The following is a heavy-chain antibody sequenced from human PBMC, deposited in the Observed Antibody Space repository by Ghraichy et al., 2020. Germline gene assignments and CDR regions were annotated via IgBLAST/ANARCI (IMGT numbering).Heavy chain of an antibody. J-gene: IGHJ6*02. V-gene: IGHV3-33*08. CDR1: KIIFSTYD. CDR3: SRGAHGGNNDMDV. Sequence: GGSLRLSCAASKIIFSTYDMHWVRQAPGKGLEWVAVIWYDGSYTYYAESVQGRFTISRDNYKNTLYLQMNSLRVEDTAVYYCSRGAHGGNNDMDVWGQGTTVTVSS. D-gene: IGHD4-23*01. CDR2: IWYDGSYT.